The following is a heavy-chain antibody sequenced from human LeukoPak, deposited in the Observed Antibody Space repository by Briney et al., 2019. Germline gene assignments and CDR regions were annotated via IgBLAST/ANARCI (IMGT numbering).Heavy chain of an antibody. J-gene: IGHJ5*02. CDR3: ARVGVVVAATPPLNWFDP. CDR2: IYYSGST. CDR1: GDSMISTNW. D-gene: IGHD2-15*01. Sequence: PSGTLSLTCAVSGDSMISTNWWSWVRQPPGKGLEWIGSIYYSGSTYYNPSLKSRVTISVDTSKNQFSLKLSSVTAADTAVYYCARVGVVVAATPPLNWFDPWGQGTLVTVSS. V-gene: IGHV4-4*02.